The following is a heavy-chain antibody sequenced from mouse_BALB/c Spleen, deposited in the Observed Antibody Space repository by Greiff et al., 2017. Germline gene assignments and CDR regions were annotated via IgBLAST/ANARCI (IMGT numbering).Heavy chain of an antibody. V-gene: IGHV2-9*02. CDR1: GISLTSYG. Sequence: VKLMESGPGLVAPSQSLSITCTVSGISLTSYGVHWVRQPPGKGLEWLGVIWAGGSTNYNSALMSSLSISKDNSKSQVFLKMNSLQTDDTTMYYCARDKGYDWYFDVWGAGTTVTVSS. CDR3: ARDKGYDWYFDV. D-gene: IGHD2-14*01. CDR2: IWAGGST. J-gene: IGHJ1*01.